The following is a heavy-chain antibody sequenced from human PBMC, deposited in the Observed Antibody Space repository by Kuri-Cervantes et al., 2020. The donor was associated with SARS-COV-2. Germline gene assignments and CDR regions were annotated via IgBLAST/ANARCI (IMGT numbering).Heavy chain of an antibody. J-gene: IGHJ4*02. CDR3: AKPIAAAGYYFDY. Sequence: GGSLRLSCAASGFTFRSCWMSWVRQAPGKGLEWVAAIKPEGGEKHYVDSVRGRFTISRDDAKNSLYLQMNSLRAEDTAVYYCAKPIAAAGYYFDYWGQGTLVTVSS. D-gene: IGHD6-13*01. CDR2: IKPEGGEK. V-gene: IGHV3-7*01. CDR1: GFTFRSCW.